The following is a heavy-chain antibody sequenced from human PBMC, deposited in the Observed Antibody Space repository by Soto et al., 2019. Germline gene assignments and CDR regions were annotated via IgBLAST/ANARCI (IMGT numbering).Heavy chain of an antibody. CDR2: ISGYNGNT. D-gene: IGHD2-2*01. Sequence: QVQLVQSGAEVKKPGASVKVSFKASGYTFTRNAVSWVRQAPGQGLEWMGWISGYNGNTNYAQKVQGRVTLTTDTATSTAYMELRSLRSDDTAVYYCARDGVGGYLNPYGMDVWGQGTTVTVSS. J-gene: IGHJ6*02. CDR1: GYTFTRNA. CDR3: ARDGVGGYLNPYGMDV. V-gene: IGHV1-18*01.